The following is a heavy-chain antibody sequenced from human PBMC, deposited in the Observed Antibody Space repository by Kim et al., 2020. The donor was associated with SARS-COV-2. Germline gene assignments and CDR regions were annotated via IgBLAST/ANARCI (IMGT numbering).Heavy chain of an antibody. CDR2: ISSSSNYI. CDR1: GFTLSSYS. Sequence: GGSLRLSCAASGFTLSSYSMNWVRQAPGRGLEWVSSISSSSNYIYYADSVKGRFTISRDNAKNTLHLQMNSLRAEDTAVYYCAGIVGATERYYYYGLDVWGQGTTVTVSS. J-gene: IGHJ6*02. D-gene: IGHD1-26*01. V-gene: IGHV3-21*01. CDR3: AGIVGATERYYYYGLDV.